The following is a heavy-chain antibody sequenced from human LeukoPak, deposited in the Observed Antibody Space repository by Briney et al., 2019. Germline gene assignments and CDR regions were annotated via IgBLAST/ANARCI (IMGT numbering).Heavy chain of an antibody. J-gene: IGHJ4*02. CDR2: ISASTGNT. Sequence: GASVKVSCKASGYTFTNYGITWVRQAPGQGLELMGWISASTGNTDYAQKFQVRVSMTTDKSTSTVYKELRSLRSDDTAVYYCARAGWYTSSSGACDNWGQGTLVTVSS. CDR3: ARAGWYTSSSGACDN. CDR1: GYTFTNYG. V-gene: IGHV1-18*01. D-gene: IGHD6-6*01.